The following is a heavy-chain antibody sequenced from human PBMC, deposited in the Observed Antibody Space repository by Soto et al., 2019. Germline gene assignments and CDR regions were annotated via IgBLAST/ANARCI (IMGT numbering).Heavy chain of an antibody. Sequence: QVQLVQSGAEVKKTGSSVRVSCKASGGTFRNYAISWVRQAPGQGLEWIGGIIPIFGTATYAQKLQGRLTILADESTRTAYMELSSLRSEDTAMYYCAKSDYCGGDCYAFLDYWGQGTLVTVSS. CDR1: GGTFRNYA. V-gene: IGHV1-69*12. D-gene: IGHD2-21*02. CDR3: AKSDYCGGDCYAFLDY. CDR2: IIPIFGTA. J-gene: IGHJ4*02.